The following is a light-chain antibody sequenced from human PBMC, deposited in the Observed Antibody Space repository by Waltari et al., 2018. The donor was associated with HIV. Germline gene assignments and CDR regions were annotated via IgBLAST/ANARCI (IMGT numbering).Light chain of an antibody. V-gene: IGLV1-51*01. CDR2: DSY. J-gene: IGLJ2*01. Sequence: QSVLTQPPSVSAAPGQKVSISSSGSDSNMRNNYISWYQQLPVTPPKLLIYDSYKRPSCIPDRFSGSKSGTSATLGIAGLQTGDEAYYYCATWDASLTVVFGGGTKLTVL. CDR3: ATWDASLTVV. CDR1: DSNMRNNY.